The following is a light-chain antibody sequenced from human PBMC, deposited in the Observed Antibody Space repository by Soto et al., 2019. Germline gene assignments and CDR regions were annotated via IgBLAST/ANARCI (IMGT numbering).Light chain of an antibody. CDR3: LQYNAYPWT. Sequence: DIQMTQSPSSLSASVGDRVTITCRASQGIRNDLGWYQQKPGKAPQRLIYDASSLHSGVPSRFSGSGSATDCPLTVSSLQPKEFATYYCLQYNAYPWTFGQRTKVEVK. J-gene: IGKJ1*01. CDR1: QGIRND. V-gene: IGKV1-17*01. CDR2: DAS.